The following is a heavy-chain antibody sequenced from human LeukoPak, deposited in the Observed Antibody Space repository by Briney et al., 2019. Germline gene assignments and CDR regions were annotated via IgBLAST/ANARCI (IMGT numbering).Heavy chain of an antibody. J-gene: IGHJ6*02. CDR3: AKAGSSTHVDGMDV. CDR1: GFTFSDYY. D-gene: IGHD2-2*01. CDR2: ISYDGSNK. V-gene: IGHV3-30*18. Sequence: GGSLRLSCAASGFTFSDYYMSWIRQAPGKGLEWVAVISYDGSNKYYADSVKGRFTISRDNSKNTLYLQTNSLRAEDTAVYYCAKAGSSTHVDGMDVWGQGTTVTVSS.